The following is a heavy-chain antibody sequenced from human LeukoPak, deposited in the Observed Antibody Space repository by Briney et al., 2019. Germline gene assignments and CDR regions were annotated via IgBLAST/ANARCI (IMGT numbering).Heavy chain of an antibody. CDR2: IYTSGST. CDR3: ARHREKTLTNIDY. J-gene: IGHJ4*02. Sequence: PSETLSLTCAIYGGSFSGYYWSWIRQPAGKGLEWIGRIYTSGSTNYNPSLKSRVTMSVDTSKNQFSLKLSSVTAADTAVYYCARHREKTLTNIDYWGQGTLVTVSS. CDR1: GGSFSGYY. D-gene: IGHD4-17*01. V-gene: IGHV4-59*10.